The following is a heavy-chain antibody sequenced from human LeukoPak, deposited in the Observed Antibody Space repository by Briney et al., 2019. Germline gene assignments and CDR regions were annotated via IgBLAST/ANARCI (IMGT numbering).Heavy chain of an antibody. J-gene: IGHJ6*03. CDR3: ALGSVPATYYYYYMDV. D-gene: IGHD2-2*01. V-gene: IGHV4-59*01. CDR2: IYYSGST. CDR1: GGSISSYY. Sequence: SETLSLTCTVSGGSISSYYWSWLRQPPGKGLEWIGYIYYSGSTNYNPSLKSRVTISVDTSKNQFSLKLSSVTAADTAVYYCALGSVPATYYYYYMDVWGKGTTVTVSS.